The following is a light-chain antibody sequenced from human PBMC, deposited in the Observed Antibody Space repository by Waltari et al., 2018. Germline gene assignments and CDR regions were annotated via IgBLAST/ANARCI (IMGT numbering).Light chain of an antibody. CDR2: DVS. CDR1: SSDVGGYNY. Sequence: QSALTQPASVSGSPGQSITISCTGTSSDVGGYNYVSWYQQHPGKAPKLMIYDVSNRPSGVSNRFPGSKSGNTASLTIYGLQAEDEADYYCSSYTSSSTVWVFGGGTKLTVL. V-gene: IGLV2-14*03. J-gene: IGLJ3*02. CDR3: SSYTSSSTVWV.